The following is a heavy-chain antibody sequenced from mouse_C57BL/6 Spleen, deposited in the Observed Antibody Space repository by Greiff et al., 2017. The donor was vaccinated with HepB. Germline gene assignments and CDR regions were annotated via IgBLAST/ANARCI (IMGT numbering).Heavy chain of an antibody. Sequence: EVKLMESGPELVKPGASVKISCKASGYSFTDYNMNWVKQSNGKSLEWIGVINPNYGTTSYNQKFKGKATLTVDQSSSTAYMQLNSLTSEDSAVYYCARGDYDGPGWYFDVWGTGTTVTVSS. CDR3: ARGDYDGPGWYFDV. V-gene: IGHV1-39*01. D-gene: IGHD2-3*01. J-gene: IGHJ1*03. CDR1: GYSFTDYN. CDR2: INPNYGTT.